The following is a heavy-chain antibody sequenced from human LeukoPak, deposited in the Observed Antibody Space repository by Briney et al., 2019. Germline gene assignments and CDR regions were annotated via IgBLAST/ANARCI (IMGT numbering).Heavy chain of an antibody. CDR3: AKDMGRYYYYYMDV. J-gene: IGHJ6*03. CDR1: GFTFDDYA. Sequence: QTGGSLRLSCAASGFTFDDYAMPWVRQAPGKGLEWVSGISWNSGSIGYADSVKGRFTISRDNAKNSLYLQMNSLRAEDTALYYCAKDMGRYYYYYMDVWGKGTTVTVSS. D-gene: IGHD3-16*01. V-gene: IGHV3-9*01. CDR2: ISWNSGSI.